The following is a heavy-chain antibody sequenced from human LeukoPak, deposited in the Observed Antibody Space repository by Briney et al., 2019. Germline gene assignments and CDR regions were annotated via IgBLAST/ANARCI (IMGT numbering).Heavy chain of an antibody. D-gene: IGHD3-10*02. CDR2: IRIDGSSK. CDR1: GFTFSNYA. Sequence: GGSLRLSCAASGFTFSNYAMHWVRQAPGKGLEWLAFIRIDGSSKYYADFVKGRLTISRDNAKNSLYLQMNSLRAEDTAVYYCAELGITMIGGVWGKGTTVTISS. CDR3: AELGITMIGGV. V-gene: IGHV3-30*02. J-gene: IGHJ6*04.